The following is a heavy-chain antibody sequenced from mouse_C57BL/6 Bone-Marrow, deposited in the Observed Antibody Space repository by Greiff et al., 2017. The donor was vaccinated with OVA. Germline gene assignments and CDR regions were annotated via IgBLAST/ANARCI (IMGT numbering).Heavy chain of an antibody. V-gene: IGHV1-7*01. CDR3: AKIYDGYYGFAY. D-gene: IGHD2-3*01. J-gene: IGHJ3*01. CDR2: INPSSGYT. CDR1: GYTFTSYW. Sequence: QVHVKQSGAELAKPGASVKLSCKASGYTFTSYWMHWVKQRPGQGLEWIGYINPSSGYTKYNQKFKDKATLTADKSSSTAYMQLSSLTYEDSAVYYCAKIYDGYYGFAYWGQGTLVTVSA.